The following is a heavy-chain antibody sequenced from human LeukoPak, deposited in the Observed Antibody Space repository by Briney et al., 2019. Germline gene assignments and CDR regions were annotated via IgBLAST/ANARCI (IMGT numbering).Heavy chain of an antibody. D-gene: IGHD1-26*01. CDR3: ASFPWDLRPT. CDR1: RFPFSTYS. V-gene: IGHV3-48*01. CDR2: ITSTSDTI. Sequence: GSLRLSCVTSRFPFSTYSMNWARQAPGKGLEWLSYITSTSDTIYYADSVKGRFTISRDNAKNSLYLQMNSLRAEDTAVYYCASFPWDLRPTWGQGTLVSVAS. J-gene: IGHJ4*02.